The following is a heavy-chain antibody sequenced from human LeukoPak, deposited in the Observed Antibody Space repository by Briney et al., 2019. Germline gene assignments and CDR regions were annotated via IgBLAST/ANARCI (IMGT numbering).Heavy chain of an antibody. D-gene: IGHD3-3*01. CDR3: ARHPSKRFGVVIIDSYFDY. V-gene: IGHV3-48*01. J-gene: IGHJ4*02. CDR2: ISSSSSTI. CDR1: GFTFSSYS. Sequence: GGSLRLSCAASGFTFSSYSMNWVRQAPGKGLEWVSYISSSSSTIYYADSVKGRFTISRDNAKNSLYLQMNSLRAEDTAVYYCARHPSKRFGVVIIDSYFDYWGQGTLVTVSS.